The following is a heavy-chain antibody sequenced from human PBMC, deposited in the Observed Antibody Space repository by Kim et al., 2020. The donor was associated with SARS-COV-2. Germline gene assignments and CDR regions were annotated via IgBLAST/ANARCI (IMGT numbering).Heavy chain of an antibody. Sequence: ASVKVSCKASGYTFTSYYMHWVRQAPGQGLEWMGIINPSGGSTSYAQTFQGRVTMTRDTSTSTVYMELSSLRSEDTAVYYCARESGSPPQTGYYGMDVWGQGTTVTVSS. V-gene: IGHV1-46*01. CDR2: INPSGGST. CDR3: ARESGSPPQTGYYGMDV. J-gene: IGHJ6*02. D-gene: IGHD1-26*01. CDR1: GYTFTSYY.